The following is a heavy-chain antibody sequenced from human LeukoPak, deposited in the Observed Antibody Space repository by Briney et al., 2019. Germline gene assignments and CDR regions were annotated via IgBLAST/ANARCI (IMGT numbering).Heavy chain of an antibody. CDR2: ISWNSGSI. CDR3: TKDRYDFWSGYSWFDP. Sequence: GGSLRLSCAASGFTFDDYAMHWVRQAPGKGLEWVSGISWNSGSIGYADSVKGRFTISRDNAKNSLYLQMNSLRPEDTALYYCTKDRYDFWSGYSWFDPRGQGTLVTVSS. J-gene: IGHJ5*02. V-gene: IGHV3-9*01. CDR1: GFTFDDYA. D-gene: IGHD3-3*01.